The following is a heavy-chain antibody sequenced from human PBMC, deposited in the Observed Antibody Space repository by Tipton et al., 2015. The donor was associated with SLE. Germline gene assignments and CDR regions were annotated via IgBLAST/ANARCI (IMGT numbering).Heavy chain of an antibody. Sequence: QSGAEVKRPGASVKVSCKASGYTFVSYGITWVRQAPGQGLEWMGWVSVYNLNTKYAQKLQGRVTMAIDTSTSTAYMELRSLTSDDTAVYYCARTLLDYYYYMDVWGKGTTVTVSS. V-gene: IGHV1-18*01. CDR1: GYTFVSYG. CDR2: VSVYNLNT. J-gene: IGHJ6*03. CDR3: ARTLLDYYYYMDV.